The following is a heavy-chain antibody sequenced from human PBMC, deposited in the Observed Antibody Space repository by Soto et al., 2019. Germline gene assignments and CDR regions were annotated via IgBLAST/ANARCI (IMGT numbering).Heavy chain of an antibody. CDR2: IFYSGST. Sequence: SETLSLTCTVSGGSIRSYYWTWIRQPPGKGLEWLGYIFYSGSTFYNPSLKSRVTISIHTSRSQFSLQLTSVTAADTAVYYCARGAADTAMVDSWGQGTLVTVSS. CDR1: GGSIRSYY. J-gene: IGHJ4*02. CDR3: ARGAADTAMVDS. D-gene: IGHD5-18*01. V-gene: IGHV4-59*01.